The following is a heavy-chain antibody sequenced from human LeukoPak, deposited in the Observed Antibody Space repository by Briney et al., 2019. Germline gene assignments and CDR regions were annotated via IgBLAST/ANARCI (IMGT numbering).Heavy chain of an antibody. Sequence: TGGSLRLSCGASGFTFSNYGMLWVRQAPGKGLDWVAFIRYDGNNKLYADSVKGRFTISRDNSKNTLYLHINSLRAEDTAVYYCAKDNWLPSSPAVAGLGDWNQGTLVTVSS. V-gene: IGHV3-30*02. J-gene: IGHJ4*02. CDR2: IRYDGNNK. CDR1: GFTFSNYG. CDR3: AKDNWLPSSPAVAGLGD. D-gene: IGHD6-19*01.